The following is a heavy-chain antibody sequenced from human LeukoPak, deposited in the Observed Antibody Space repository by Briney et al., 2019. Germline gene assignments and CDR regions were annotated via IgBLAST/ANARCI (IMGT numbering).Heavy chain of an antibody. V-gene: IGHV1-69*06. CDR2: IIPIFGTA. CDR3: ARGVTDYYYYGMDV. CDR1: GGTFSSYA. J-gene: IGHJ6*02. Sequence: SVKVSCKASGGTFSSYAISWVRQAPGQGLEWMGGIIPIFGTANYAQKFQGRVTITADKSTSTAYMELSSLRSEGTAVYYCARGVTDYYYYGMDVWGQGTTVTVSS. D-gene: IGHD5-18*01.